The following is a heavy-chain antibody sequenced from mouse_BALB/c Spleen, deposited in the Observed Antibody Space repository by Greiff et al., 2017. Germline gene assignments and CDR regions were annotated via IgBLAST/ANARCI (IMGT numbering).Heavy chain of an antibody. CDR2: INSNGGST. J-gene: IGHJ4*01. V-gene: IGHV5-6-2*01. CDR3: ARRDGSSYSYAMDY. D-gene: IGHD1-1*01. Sequence: EVMLVESGGGLVKLGGSLKLSCAASGFTFSSYYMSWVRQTPEKRLELVAAINSNGGSTYYPDTVKGRFTISRDNAKNTLYLQMSSLKSEDTALYYCARRDGSSYSYAMDYWGQGTSVTVSS. CDR1: GFTFSSYY.